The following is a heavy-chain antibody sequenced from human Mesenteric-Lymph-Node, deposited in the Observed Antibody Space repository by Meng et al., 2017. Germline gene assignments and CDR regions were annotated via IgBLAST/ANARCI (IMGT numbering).Heavy chain of an antibody. CDR1: GFTFSSYW. V-gene: IGHV3-74*01. Sequence: EVRLVESGGGLVQPGGSLRLSCAASGFTFSSYWMHWVRQTPGKGLVWVSRINEDGRVTNYADSVKGRFTVSRDNAKNTLYLQLNSLRVEDTAVYYCGRINCAENSWGQGTLVTVSS. D-gene: IGHD1-20*01. CDR2: INEDGRVT. CDR3: GRINCAENS. J-gene: IGHJ4*02.